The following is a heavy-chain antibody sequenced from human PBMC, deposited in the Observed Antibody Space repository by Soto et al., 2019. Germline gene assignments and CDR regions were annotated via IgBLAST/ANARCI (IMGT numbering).Heavy chain of an antibody. CDR1: VRSISTSSYD. CDR3: ARHLVATMMLVYFDY. V-gene: IGHV4-39*01. Sequence: PETPYLTCTLSVRSISTSSYDSGWIRQPPGKGLEWIGSIYYSGSTYYNPSLKSRVTISVDTSKNQFSLKLSSVTAADTAVYYCARHLVATMMLVYFDYWGQGTLFTGYS. CDR2: IYYSGST. J-gene: IGHJ4*02. D-gene: IGHD5-12*01.